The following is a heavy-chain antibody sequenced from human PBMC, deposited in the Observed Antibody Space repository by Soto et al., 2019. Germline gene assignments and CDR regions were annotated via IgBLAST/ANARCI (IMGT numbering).Heavy chain of an antibody. V-gene: IGHV3-30-3*01. CDR2: ISYDGSNK. CDR1: GFTFSSYA. J-gene: IGHJ4*02. Sequence: GGSLRLSCAASGFTFSSYAMHWVRQAPGKGLEWVAVISYDGSNKYYADSVKGRFTISRDNSKNTLYLQMNSLRAEDTAVYYCARQHVLYYSDYWGQGTLVTVSS. CDR3: ARQHVLYYSDY.